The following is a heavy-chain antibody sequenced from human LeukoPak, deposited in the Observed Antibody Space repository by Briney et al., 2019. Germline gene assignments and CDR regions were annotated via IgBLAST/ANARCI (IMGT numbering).Heavy chain of an antibody. CDR2: IYYTGSN. CDR1: GGSISSYY. J-gene: IGHJ3*01. V-gene: IGHV4-59*01. D-gene: IGHD6-25*01. Sequence: SETLSLTCTVSGGSISSYYWSWIRQPPGKGLEWIGNIYYTGSNNYNPSLKSRVTISVDTSKNQFSLRLSSVTAADTAVYYCARPYSSGWRGAFDVWGQGTMVTVSS. CDR3: ARPYSSGWRGAFDV.